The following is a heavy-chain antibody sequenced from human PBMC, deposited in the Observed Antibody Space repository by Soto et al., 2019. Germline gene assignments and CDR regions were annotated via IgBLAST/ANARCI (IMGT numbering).Heavy chain of an antibody. D-gene: IGHD6-19*01. V-gene: IGHV3-48*02. CDR3: ARPSGAYSSGWYMNYFDY. J-gene: IGHJ4*02. CDR2: ISSSSSTI. Sequence: GGSLRLSCAASGFTFSSYSMNWVRKAPGKGLEWVSYISSSSSTIYYADSVKGRFTISRDNAKNSLYLQMNSLRDEDTAVYYCARPSGAYSSGWYMNYFDYWGQGTLVTVSS. CDR1: GFTFSSYS.